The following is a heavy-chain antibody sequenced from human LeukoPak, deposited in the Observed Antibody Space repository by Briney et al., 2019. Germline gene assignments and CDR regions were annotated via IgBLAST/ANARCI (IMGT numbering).Heavy chain of an antibody. CDR2: FDPEDGET. CDR1: GYTLTELS. J-gene: IGHJ4*02. V-gene: IGHV1-24*01. CDR3: ATIVSSGYAYFDY. Sequence: ASVKVSCKVSGYTLTELSMHWVRPAPGKGLEWMGGFDPEDGETIYAQKSQGRVTMTEDTSTDTAYMELSSLRSEDTAVYYCATIVSSGYAYFDYWGQGTLVTVSS. D-gene: IGHD3-22*01.